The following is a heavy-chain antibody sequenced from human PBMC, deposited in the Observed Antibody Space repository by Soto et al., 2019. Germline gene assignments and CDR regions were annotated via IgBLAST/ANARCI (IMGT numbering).Heavy chain of an antibody. CDR1: GFTFSSYG. CDR2: ISYDGSNK. Sequence: QVQLVESGGGVVQPGRSLRLSCAASGFTFSSYGMHGVRQAPGKGLEWVAVISYDGSNKYYADSVKGRFTISRDNSKNTLYLQMNSLRAEDTAVYYCAKARYDAAFDIWGQGTMVTVSS. CDR3: AKARYDAAFDI. J-gene: IGHJ3*02. D-gene: IGHD2-2*01. V-gene: IGHV3-30*18.